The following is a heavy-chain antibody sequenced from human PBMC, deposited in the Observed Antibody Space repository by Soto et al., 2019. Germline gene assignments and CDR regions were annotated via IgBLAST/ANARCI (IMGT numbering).Heavy chain of an antibody. CDR1: GGSFSGYY. CDR3: VRWHSRSGYYGIDV. V-gene: IGHV4-34*01. Sequence: SETLSLTCVVYGGSFSGYYWNWIRQSPGKGLEWIGEINHSGSTNYNPSLKSRVTISVDTSKNQFSLKLSSVTAADTAVYYCVRWHSRSGYYGIDVWGQGTMVTVSS. CDR2: INHSGST. J-gene: IGHJ6*02. D-gene: IGHD6-25*01.